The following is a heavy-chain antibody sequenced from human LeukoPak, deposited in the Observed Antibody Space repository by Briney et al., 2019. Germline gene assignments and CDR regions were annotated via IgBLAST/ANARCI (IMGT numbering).Heavy chain of an antibody. V-gene: IGHV3-21*01. D-gene: IGHD1-26*01. J-gene: IGHJ1*01. Sequence: GGSLRLSCAASGFTFSDYSMNWVRQAPGKGLEWVSSISRNSRHVYYGGSVWGRFTISRDDARNSLFLEMNSLRAEDMAVYYCVRDFMGMGGTTAYLHYSGQGTLVTVSS. CDR1: GFTFSDYS. CDR3: VRDFMGMGGTTAYLHY. CDR2: ISRNSRHV.